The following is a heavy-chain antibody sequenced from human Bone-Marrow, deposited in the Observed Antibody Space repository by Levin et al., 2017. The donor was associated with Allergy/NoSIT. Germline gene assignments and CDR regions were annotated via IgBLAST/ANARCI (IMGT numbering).Heavy chain of an antibody. CDR2: INPSGGST. J-gene: IGHJ4*02. CDR3: ARGLFHYYDSSGYPLPDY. D-gene: IGHD3-22*01. CDR1: GYTFTSYY. Sequence: ASVNVSCKASGYTFTSYYMHWVRQAPGQGLEWMGIINPSGGSTSYAQKFQGRVTMTRDTSTSTVYMELSSLRSEDTAVYYCARGLFHYYDSSGYPLPDYWGQGTLVTVSS. V-gene: IGHV1-46*01.